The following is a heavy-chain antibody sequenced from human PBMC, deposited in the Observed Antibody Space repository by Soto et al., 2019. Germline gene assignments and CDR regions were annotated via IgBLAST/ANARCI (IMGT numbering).Heavy chain of an antibody. J-gene: IGHJ4*02. CDR3: ARAYGGYADY. V-gene: IGHV4-59*01. CDR2: IYYSGST. D-gene: IGHD5-12*01. Sequence: SETLSLTCTVSGGSISSYYWSWIRQPPGKGLEWIGYIYYSGSTNYNPSLKSRITISVDTSKNQFSLKLSSVTAADTAVYYCARAYGGYADYWGQGALVTVSS. CDR1: GGSISSYY.